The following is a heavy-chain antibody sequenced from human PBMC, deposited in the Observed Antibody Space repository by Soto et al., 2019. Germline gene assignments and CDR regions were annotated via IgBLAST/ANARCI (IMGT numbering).Heavy chain of an antibody. Sequence: PGGSLRLSCAASGFTFSSYGMHWVRQAPGKGLEWVAVISYDGSNKYYADSVKGRFTISRDNSKNTLYLQMNSLRAEDTAVYYCAKLPSIAAAGYYYGRDVWGQGTTVTVSS. CDR3: AKLPSIAAAGYYYGRDV. V-gene: IGHV3-30*18. J-gene: IGHJ6*02. CDR1: GFTFSSYG. D-gene: IGHD6-13*01. CDR2: ISYDGSNK.